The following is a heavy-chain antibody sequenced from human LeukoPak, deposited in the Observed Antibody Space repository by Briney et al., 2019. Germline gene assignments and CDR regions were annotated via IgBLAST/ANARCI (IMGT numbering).Heavy chain of an antibody. CDR2: INHSGST. V-gene: IGHV4-34*01. J-gene: IGHJ4*02. Sequence: SETLSLTCAVYGGSFSGYYWSWIRQPPGKGLEWIGEINHSGSTNYNPSLRSRVTISVDTSKNQFSLKLSSVTAADTAVYYCARGDRQYTVTTFLRGGYFDYWGQGTLVTVSS. CDR3: ARGDRQYTVTTFLRGGYFDY. CDR1: GGSFSGYY. D-gene: IGHD4-17*01.